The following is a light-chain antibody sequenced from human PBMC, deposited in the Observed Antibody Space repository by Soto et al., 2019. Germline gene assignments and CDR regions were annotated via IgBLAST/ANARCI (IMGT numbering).Light chain of an antibody. CDR3: CSYAGSSTLI. CDR2: DVN. Sequence: QSALTQPRSVSGSPGQSVTISCTGATSDVGSSDYVSWFQHHPGKAPELMLYDVNKRPSGVPDRFSGSKSGTTASLTISGLQTEDEADYYCCSYAGSSTLIFGGGTKVTVL. CDR1: TSDVGSSDY. J-gene: IGLJ2*01. V-gene: IGLV2-11*01.